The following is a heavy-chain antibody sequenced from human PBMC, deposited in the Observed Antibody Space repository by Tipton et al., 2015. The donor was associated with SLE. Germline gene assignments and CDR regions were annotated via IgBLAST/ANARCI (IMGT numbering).Heavy chain of an antibody. V-gene: IGHV4-39*07. D-gene: IGHD2-2*01. Sequence: GLVKPSETLSLTCTVSGGSISNSDYFWGWVRQSPEKGLEWIGIIHYSGTTYYNPSLKSRVTISVDTSKNQFSLKVNSLTAADTAVYYCARYRAICTRTTCYGDTWFDPWGQGTLFTVSS. J-gene: IGHJ5*02. CDR1: GGSISNSDYF. CDR2: IHYSGTT. CDR3: ARYRAICTRTTCYGDTWFDP.